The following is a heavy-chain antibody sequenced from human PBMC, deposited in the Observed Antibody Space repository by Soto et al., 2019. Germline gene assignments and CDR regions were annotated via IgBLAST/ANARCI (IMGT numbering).Heavy chain of an antibody. CDR1: GYSFTSYW. CDR2: IYPGDSDT. J-gene: IGHJ6*02. D-gene: IGHD2-2*01. V-gene: IGHV5-51*01. CDR3: ARHRGLVPAIYGMDV. Sequence: GESLKISCKGSGYSFTSYWIGWVRQMPGKGLEWMGIIYPGDSDTRYSPSFQGQVTISADKSISTAYLQWSSLKASDTAMYYCARHRGLVPAIYGMDVWGQGTTVTVSS.